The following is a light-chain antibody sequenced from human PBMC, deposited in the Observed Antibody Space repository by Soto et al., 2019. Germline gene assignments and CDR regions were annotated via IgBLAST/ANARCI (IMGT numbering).Light chain of an antibody. CDR1: SSDSGTRYD. CDR2: GNS. Sequence: QSVLTQPPSVSGAPGQRVTISCTGSSSDSGTRYDVHWFQQLPGTAPKLLIYGNSNRPSGVPDRFSGSKSGTSASLAITGLQAEDEADYDCQSYDSSLNGYVFGPGTKLTVL. CDR3: QSYDSSLNGYV. J-gene: IGLJ1*01. V-gene: IGLV1-40*01.